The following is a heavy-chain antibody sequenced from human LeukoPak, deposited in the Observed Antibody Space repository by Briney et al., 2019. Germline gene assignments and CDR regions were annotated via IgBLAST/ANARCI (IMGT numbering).Heavy chain of an antibody. CDR2: INHSGST. CDR1: GGSFRGYY. CDR3: ARGPPRHRYYYDSSGYYYPY. V-gene: IGHV4-34*01. Sequence: SETLSLTCAVYGGSFRGYYWSWIRQPPGKGLEWIGEINHSGSTNYNPSLKSRVTISVDTSKNQFSLKLSSVTAADTAVYYCARGPPRHRYYYDSSGYYYPYWGQGTLVTVSS. J-gene: IGHJ4*02. D-gene: IGHD3-22*01.